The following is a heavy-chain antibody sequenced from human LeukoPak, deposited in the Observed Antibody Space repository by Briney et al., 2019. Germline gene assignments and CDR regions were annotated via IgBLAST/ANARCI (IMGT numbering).Heavy chain of an antibody. Sequence: PGGSLRLSCAASGLTFSSYAMSWVRQPPGKWLEWVSSISCSGGSTYDADSVKGRFTISRDNSKNTLYLQMNSLRAEDTAVYYCAKDSGITMIVVADFDYWGQGTLVTVSS. CDR3: AKDSGITMIVVADFDY. CDR2: ISCSGGST. CDR1: GLTFSSYA. D-gene: IGHD3-22*01. J-gene: IGHJ4*02. V-gene: IGHV3-23*01.